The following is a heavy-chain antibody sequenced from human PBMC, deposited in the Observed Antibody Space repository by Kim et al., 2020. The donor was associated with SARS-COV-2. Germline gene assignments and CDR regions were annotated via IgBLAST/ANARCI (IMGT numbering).Heavy chain of an antibody. J-gene: IGHJ4*02. V-gene: IGHV4-4*07. CDR2: T. CDR3: ARDDSSGYWY. D-gene: IGHD3-22*01. Sequence: THYNPSLKSRVTMSVDTSKNQFSLKLSSVTAADTAVYYCARDDSSGYWYWGQGTLVTVSS.